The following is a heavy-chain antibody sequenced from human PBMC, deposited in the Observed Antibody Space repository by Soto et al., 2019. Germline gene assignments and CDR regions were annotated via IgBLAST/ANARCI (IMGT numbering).Heavy chain of an antibody. CDR3: ARDVAYLGVPTAFSGYMGG. Sequence: ASVKVSCKASGYTFTGYYLHWVRQAPGQGLEWMGWINPGSGDTNYAQNFQDRVTMIRDTSISTAYLELSRLRSDDTAVYYCARDVAYLGVPTAFSGYMGGWRQLTTVT. D-gene: IGHD5-12*01. J-gene: IGHJ6*01. CDR1: GYTFTGYY. V-gene: IGHV1-2*02. CDR2: INPGSGDT.